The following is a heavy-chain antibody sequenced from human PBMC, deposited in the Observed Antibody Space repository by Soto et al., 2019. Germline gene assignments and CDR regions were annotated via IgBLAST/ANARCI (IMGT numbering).Heavy chain of an antibody. CDR2: ISYDGSNK. CDR3: ASSDCTNGVCYPPVGFDP. V-gene: IGHV3-30-3*01. D-gene: IGHD2-8*01. Sequence: PGGSLRLSCAPSGCTFSSYAMHWVRQTPGKGLEGVAVISYDGSNKYYADSVKGRFTISRDKSKNTLYLQMNSLRAEHTAVYYCASSDCTNGVCYPPVGFDPWGQGTLVTVSS. J-gene: IGHJ5*02. CDR1: GCTFSSYA.